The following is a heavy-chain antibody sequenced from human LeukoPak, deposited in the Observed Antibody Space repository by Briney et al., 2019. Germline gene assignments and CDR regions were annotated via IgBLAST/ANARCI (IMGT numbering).Heavy chain of an antibody. J-gene: IGHJ3*02. CDR3: ARESNWNYVLSAFDI. CDR1: GFTFSSYA. D-gene: IGHD1-7*01. V-gene: IGHV3-30-3*01. CDR2: ISYDGSNK. Sequence: LRLSCAASGFTFSSYAMHWVRQAPGKGLEWVAVISYDGSNKYYADSVKGRFTISRDNSKNTLYLQMNSLRAEDTAVYYCARESNWNYVLSAFDIWGQGTMVTVSS.